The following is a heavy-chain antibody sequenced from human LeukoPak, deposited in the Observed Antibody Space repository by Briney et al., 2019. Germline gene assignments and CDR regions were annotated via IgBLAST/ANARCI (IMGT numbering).Heavy chain of an antibody. CDR3: ARFGEWPGYFDY. CDR1: GYTFTSYY. Sequence: SVKVSCKASGYTFTSYYMHWVRQAPGQGLEWMGIINPSGGSTSYAQKFQGRVTMTRDTSISTAYMELSRLRSDDTAVYYCARFGEWPGYFDYWGQGTLVTVSS. D-gene: IGHD2-8*01. V-gene: IGHV1-46*01. J-gene: IGHJ4*02. CDR2: INPSGGST.